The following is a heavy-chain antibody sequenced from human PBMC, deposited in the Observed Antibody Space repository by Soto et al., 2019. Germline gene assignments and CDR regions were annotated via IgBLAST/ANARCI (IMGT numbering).Heavy chain of an antibody. V-gene: IGHV3-7*01. J-gene: IGHJ5*02. CDR2: IKQDGSEK. D-gene: IGHD6-13*01. CDR1: GFTFSSYW. CDR3: ASPLARVSNWFDP. Sequence: EVQLVESGGGLVQPGGSLRLSGAASGFTFSSYWMSWVRQAPGKGLEWVANIKQDGSEKYYVDSVKGRFTISRDNAKNSLYLQMNSLRAADTAVYYCASPLARVSNWFDPWRQGTLVTVSS.